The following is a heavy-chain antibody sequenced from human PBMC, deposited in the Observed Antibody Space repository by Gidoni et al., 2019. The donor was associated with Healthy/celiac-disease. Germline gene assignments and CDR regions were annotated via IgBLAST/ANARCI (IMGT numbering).Heavy chain of an antibody. V-gene: IGHV3-21*01. CDR3: ARGRSYGSQREWDY. CDR2: ISSKSNYI. J-gene: IGHJ4*02. CDR1: EFTFSSFS. Sequence: EVQLVESGGGLVKPGGSLRLSCAASEFTFSSFSMNWVRQAPGKGLEWVSSISSKSNYIYYVDSVKGRFTISRDNAKNSLYLQMNSLRAEDTAVYYCARGRSYGSQREWDYWGQGTLVTVSS. D-gene: IGHD5-18*01.